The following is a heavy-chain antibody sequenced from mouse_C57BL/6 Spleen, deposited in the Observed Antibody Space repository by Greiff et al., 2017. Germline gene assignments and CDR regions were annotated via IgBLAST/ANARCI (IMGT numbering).Heavy chain of an antibody. CDR3: ARSIGGSSIDY. Sequence: QVQLQQSGAELARPGASVKMSCKASGYTFTSYTMHWVKQRPGQGLEWIGYINPSSGSTKYTQKFKDKATLTADKSSSTAYMQLSSLTSEDSAVYYCARSIGGSSIDYWGQGTTLTVSS. V-gene: IGHV1-4*01. CDR2: INPSSGST. D-gene: IGHD1-1*01. J-gene: IGHJ2*01. CDR1: GYTFTSYT.